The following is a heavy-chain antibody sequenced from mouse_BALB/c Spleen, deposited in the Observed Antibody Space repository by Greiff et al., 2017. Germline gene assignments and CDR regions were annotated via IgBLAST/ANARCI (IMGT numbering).Heavy chain of an antibody. V-gene: IGHV1S81*02. J-gene: IGHJ2*01. CDR2: INPSNGRT. CDR1: GYTFTSYW. Sequence: QVQLQQSGAELVKPGASVKLSCKASGYTFTSYWMHWVKQRPGQGLEWIGEINPSNGRTNYNEKFKSKATLTVDKSSSTAYMQLSSLTSEDSAVYYCARGVPWLLPFDYWGQGTTLTVSS. CDR3: ARGVPWLLPFDY. D-gene: IGHD2-3*01.